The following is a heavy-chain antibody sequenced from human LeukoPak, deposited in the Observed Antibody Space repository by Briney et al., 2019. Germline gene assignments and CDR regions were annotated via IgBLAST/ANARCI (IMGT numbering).Heavy chain of an antibody. J-gene: IGHJ4*02. CDR3: ARAYSHGH. Sequence: PGGSLRLSCAASGFTFSSYAMHWVRQAPGKGLEWVAVISYDGSNKYYADSVKGRFTISRDNSKNTLYLQMNSLRAEDTAVYYCARAYSHGHRGQGTLVTVSS. D-gene: IGHD2-15*01. CDR1: GFTFSSYA. V-gene: IGHV3-30*04. CDR2: ISYDGSNK.